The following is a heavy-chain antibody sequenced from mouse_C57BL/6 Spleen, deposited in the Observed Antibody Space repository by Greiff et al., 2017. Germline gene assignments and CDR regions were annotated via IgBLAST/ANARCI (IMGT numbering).Heavy chain of an antibody. Sequence: EVQLQQSGPELVKPGASVKIPCKASGYTFTDYNMDWVKQSHGKSLEWIGDINPNNGGTIYNQKFKGKATLTVDKSSSTAYMALRSLTSEDTAVYYCARGAYYSNYGIAMDYWGQGTSVTVSS. J-gene: IGHJ4*01. CDR2: INPNNGGT. D-gene: IGHD2-5*01. V-gene: IGHV1-18*01. CDR3: ARGAYYSNYGIAMDY. CDR1: GYTFTDYN.